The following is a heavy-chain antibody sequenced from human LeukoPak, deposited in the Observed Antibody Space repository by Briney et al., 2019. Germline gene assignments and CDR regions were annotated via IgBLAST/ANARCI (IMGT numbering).Heavy chain of an antibody. CDR3: AKDRAGGSYQGLDY. V-gene: IGHV3-23*01. J-gene: IGHJ4*02. Sequence: PGGSVRLSCAASGFTFSSYAMSWVRQAPGKGLEWVSAISGRGGSTYYADSVKGRFTISRDNSKNTLYLQMNSLRAEDTAVYYCAKDRAGGSYQGLDYWGQGTLVTVSS. CDR1: GFTFSSYA. CDR2: ISGRGGST. D-gene: IGHD1-26*01.